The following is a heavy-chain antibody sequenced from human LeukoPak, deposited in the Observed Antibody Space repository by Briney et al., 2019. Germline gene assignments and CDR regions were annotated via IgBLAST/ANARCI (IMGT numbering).Heavy chain of an antibody. CDR2: IIPIFGTA. Sequence: SVKVSCKASGGTFSSYAISWVRQAPGQGLEWMGGIIPIFGTANYAQKFQGRVTITADESTSTAYMGLSSLRSEDTAVYYCARAQGPYCSSTSCYTERGFRYWFDPWGQGTLVTVSS. CDR1: GGTFSSYA. D-gene: IGHD2-2*02. V-gene: IGHV1-69*13. J-gene: IGHJ5*02. CDR3: ARAQGPYCSSTSCYTERGFRYWFDP.